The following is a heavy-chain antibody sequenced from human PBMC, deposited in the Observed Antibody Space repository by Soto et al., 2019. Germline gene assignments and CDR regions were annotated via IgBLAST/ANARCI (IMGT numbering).Heavy chain of an antibody. J-gene: IGHJ5*02. V-gene: IGHV3-21*01. Sequence: GGSMTVSCAASGFTFSSYSMNWIRQTPGKGLEWVSYISSSSSYIYYADSVKGRFTISRDNAKNSLYLQMNSLRAEDTAVYYCAREGETYYDFWSSIYNWFDPWGQGTLVTVSS. CDR1: GFTFSSYS. D-gene: IGHD3-3*01. CDR2: ISSSSSYI. CDR3: AREGETYYDFWSSIYNWFDP.